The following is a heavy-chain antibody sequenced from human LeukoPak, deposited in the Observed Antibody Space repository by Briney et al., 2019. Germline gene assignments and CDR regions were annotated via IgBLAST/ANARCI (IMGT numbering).Heavy chain of an antibody. CDR1: GFTFSSYN. J-gene: IGHJ3*02. CDR2: ITSSSSYI. D-gene: IGHD2-2*01. V-gene: IGHV3-21*01. Sequence: GGSLRLSCAASGFTFSSYNMNWVRQAPGEGLEWVSSITSSSSYIYYADSVKGRFTISRDNSKNTLYLQMNSLRAEDTAVYYCARDCSSTSCSHAFDIWGQGTMVTVSS. CDR3: ARDCSSTSCSHAFDI.